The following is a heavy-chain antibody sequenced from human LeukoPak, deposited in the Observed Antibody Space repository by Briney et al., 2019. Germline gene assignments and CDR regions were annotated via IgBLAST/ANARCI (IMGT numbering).Heavy chain of an antibody. CDR1: GGSISIYY. D-gene: IGHD3-10*01. J-gene: IGHJ3*02. V-gene: IGHV4-4*07. CDR2: IYTSGST. Sequence: PSETLSLTCTVCGGSISIYYWSWIRQPAGKGLEWIGRIYTSGSTNYNPSLKSRVTMSVDTSKNQFSLKLSSVTAADTAVYYCARNYYGSGSDAFDIWGQGTMVTVSS. CDR3: ARNYYGSGSDAFDI.